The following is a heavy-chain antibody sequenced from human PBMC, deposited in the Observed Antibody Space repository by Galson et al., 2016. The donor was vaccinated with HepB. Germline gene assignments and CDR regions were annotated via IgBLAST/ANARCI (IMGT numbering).Heavy chain of an antibody. Sequence: SVKVSCKASGGSFTTYTLSWVRQAPGQGLKWMGSIIPMFGTTTYAQKFQGRITITADESTSTAYMEVSSLRSEDTAMYYCARDGDEDYGDYEFDYWGQGTLVTVSS. V-gene: IGHV1-69*13. CDR1: GGSFTTYT. D-gene: IGHD4-17*01. CDR2: IIPMFGTT. CDR3: ARDGDEDYGDYEFDY. J-gene: IGHJ4*02.